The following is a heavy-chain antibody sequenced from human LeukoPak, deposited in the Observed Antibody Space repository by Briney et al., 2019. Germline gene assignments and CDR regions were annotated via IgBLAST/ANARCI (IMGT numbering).Heavy chain of an antibody. D-gene: IGHD5-24*01. V-gene: IGHV1-8*03. CDR3: ARIELDSSYYYYMDV. CDR1: GYTFTSYD. Sequence: GASVKVSCKASGYTFTSYDINWVRQATGQGLEWMGWMNPNSGNTGYAQKFQGRVTITRNTSISTADMELSSLRSDDTAAYYCARIELDSSYYYYMDVWGKGTTVTVSS. CDR2: MNPNSGNT. J-gene: IGHJ6*03.